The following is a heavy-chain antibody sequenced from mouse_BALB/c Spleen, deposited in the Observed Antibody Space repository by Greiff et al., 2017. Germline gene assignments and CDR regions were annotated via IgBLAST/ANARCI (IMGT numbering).Heavy chain of an antibody. V-gene: IGHV14-3*02. J-gene: IGHJ3*01. CDR3: ARSGGYGYSEGWFAG. CDR2: IDTANGNT. Sequence: VQLQQSGAELVKPGASVKLSCTASGFNIKDTYMHWVKQRPEQGLEWIGRIDTANGNTKYDPKFQGKDTITADTSSNTAYLQLSRLTSEDTDVYYSARSGGYGYSEGWFAGWGQGTLVTVSA. D-gene: IGHD2-2*01. CDR1: GFNIKDTY.